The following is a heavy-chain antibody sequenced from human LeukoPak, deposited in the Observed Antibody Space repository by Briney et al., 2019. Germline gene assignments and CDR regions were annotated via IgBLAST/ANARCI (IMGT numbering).Heavy chain of an antibody. CDR1: GFTFNSCW. V-gene: IGHV3-74*01. CDR3: ARSTSQGFDY. CDR2: FKTDGSTT. J-gene: IGHJ4*02. Sequence: PGGSLRLSCAASGFTFNSCWMHWVRQAPGKGLVWVSLFKTDGSTTRYADSVKGRFTISRDNAKNTLYLQMNSLRAEDTAVYYCARSTSQGFDYWGQGTPVIVSS.